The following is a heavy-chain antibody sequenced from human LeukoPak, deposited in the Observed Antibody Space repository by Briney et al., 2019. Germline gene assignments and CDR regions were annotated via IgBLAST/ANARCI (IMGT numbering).Heavy chain of an antibody. Sequence: SETLSLTCTVSGGSISSYYWSWIRQPPGKGLEWIGCIYYSGSTNYNPSLKSRVTISVDTSKNQFFLKLSSVTAADTAVYYCASGYYYRGDYWGQGTLVTVSS. D-gene: IGHD3-22*01. J-gene: IGHJ4*02. CDR2: IYYSGST. V-gene: IGHV4-59*08. CDR1: GGSISSYY. CDR3: ASGYYYRGDY.